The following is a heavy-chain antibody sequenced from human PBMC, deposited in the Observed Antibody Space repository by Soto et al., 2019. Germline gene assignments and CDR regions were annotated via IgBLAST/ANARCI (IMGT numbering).Heavy chain of an antibody. D-gene: IGHD3-3*01. V-gene: IGHV3-23*01. CDR1: GFTFSSYA. Sequence: GGSLRLSCAASGFTFSSYAMSWVRQAPGKGLEWVSAISGSGGSTYYADSVKGRFTISRDNSKNTLYLQMNSLRAEDTAVYYCAKASITRFGVVKYYFDYWGQGTLVTVSS. J-gene: IGHJ4*02. CDR3: AKASITRFGVVKYYFDY. CDR2: ISGSGGST.